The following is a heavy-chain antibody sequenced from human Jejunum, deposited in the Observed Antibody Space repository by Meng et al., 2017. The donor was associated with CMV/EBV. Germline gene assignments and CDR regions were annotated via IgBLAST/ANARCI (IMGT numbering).Heavy chain of an antibody. V-gene: IGHV3-23*01. Sequence: LSLSCTASGFTFTNYAMSWVRQAPGKGLEWVSTVRASGESSYYADSVKGRFAIFRDNSKNTLYLEMNNLRAEDTAIYYCATSYGPGGYWGHGTLVTVSS. CDR2: VRASGESS. D-gene: IGHD3-10*01. CDR1: GFTFTNYA. CDR3: ATSYGPGGY. J-gene: IGHJ4*01.